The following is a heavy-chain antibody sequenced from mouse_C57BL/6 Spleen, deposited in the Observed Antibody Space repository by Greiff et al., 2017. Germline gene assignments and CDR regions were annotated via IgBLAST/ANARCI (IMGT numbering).Heavy chain of an antibody. CDR2: IWSGGST. Sequence: QVQLKESGPGLVQPSQSLSITCTVSGFSLTSYGVHWVRQSPGKGLEWLGVIWSGGSTDYNAAFISRLSISKDNSKSQVFFKMNSLQADDTAIYYCARVHYYGSRAWFAYWGQGTLVTVSA. CDR3: ARVHYYGSRAWFAY. J-gene: IGHJ3*01. D-gene: IGHD1-1*01. CDR1: GFSLTSYG. V-gene: IGHV2-2*01.